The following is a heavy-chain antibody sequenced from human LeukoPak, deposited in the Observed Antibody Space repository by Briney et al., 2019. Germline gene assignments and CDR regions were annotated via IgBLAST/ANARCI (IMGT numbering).Heavy chain of an antibody. J-gene: IGHJ5*02. D-gene: IGHD2-2*01. CDR3: ARGQIVVVPAAISHWFDP. V-gene: IGHV4-31*11. Sequence: SETLSLTCAVSGGSISSGGYYWSWIRQHPGKGLEWIGYIYYSGSTYYNPSLKSRVTISVDTSKNQFSLKLSSVTAADTAVYYCARGQIVVVPAAISHWFDPWGQGTLVTVSS. CDR2: IYYSGST. CDR1: GGSISSGGYY.